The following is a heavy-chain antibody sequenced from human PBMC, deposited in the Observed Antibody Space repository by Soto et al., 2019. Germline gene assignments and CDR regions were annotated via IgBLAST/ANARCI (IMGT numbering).Heavy chain of an antibody. Sequence: QVQLVESGGGMVQPGTSLRLSCTASGFTFNSLSLHWVRQGPDKGLEGVAVISFDGRVTYYADFVKGRFTVSRDNSKNTIYLQVNSLRAEDTAVYYCAREPYGDSQYFDYWGQGTLVTVSS. V-gene: IGHV3-30*04. CDR1: GFTFNSLS. J-gene: IGHJ4*02. CDR2: ISFDGRVT. D-gene: IGHD2-21*02. CDR3: AREPYGDSQYFDY.